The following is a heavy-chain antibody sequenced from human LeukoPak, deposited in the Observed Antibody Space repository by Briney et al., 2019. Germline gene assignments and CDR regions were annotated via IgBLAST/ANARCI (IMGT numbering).Heavy chain of an antibody. J-gene: IGHJ5*02. V-gene: IGHV3-23*01. CDR3: AKDPRKYCSSTSSPNWFDP. Sequence: GGSLRLSCAASGFTFNNYAMSWVRQAPGKGLEWVSAISASGGTTYYADSVKGRFTISRDNSENTLFLQMNSLRAEDTAVYYFAKDPRKYCSSTSSPNWFDPGAQGPRVPVSS. CDR2: ISASGGTT. D-gene: IGHD2-2*01. CDR1: GFTFNNYA.